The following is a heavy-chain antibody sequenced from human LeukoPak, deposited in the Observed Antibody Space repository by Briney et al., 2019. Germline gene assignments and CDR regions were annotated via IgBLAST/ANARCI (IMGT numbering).Heavy chain of an antibody. CDR1: GFTFSSYG. J-gene: IGHJ6*02. V-gene: IGHV1-24*01. Sequence: GGSLRLSCAASGFTFSSYGMHWVRQAPGKGLEWMGGFDPEDGETIYAQKFQGRVTMTEDTSTDTAYMALSSLRSEDTAVYYCATDGMDVWGQGTTVTVSS. CDR3: ATDGMDV. CDR2: FDPEDGET.